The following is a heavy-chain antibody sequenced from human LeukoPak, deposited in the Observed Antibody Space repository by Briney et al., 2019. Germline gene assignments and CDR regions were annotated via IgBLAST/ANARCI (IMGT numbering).Heavy chain of an antibody. CDR1: GFNFPDYY. CDR3: ARDQTAGYSDY. CDR2: ISRDGTNK. D-gene: IGHD3-22*01. J-gene: IGHJ4*02. Sequence: GGSLRLSCAASGFNFPDYYMTWIRQAPGKGPEWVAVISRDGTNKYYADSVKGRFTISRDNSKNTVYLQMNSQSAEDTAVYYCARDQTAGYSDYWGQGTLVTVSS. V-gene: IGHV3-30*03.